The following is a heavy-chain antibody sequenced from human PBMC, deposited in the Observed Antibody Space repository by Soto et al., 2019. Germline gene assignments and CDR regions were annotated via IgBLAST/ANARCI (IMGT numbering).Heavy chain of an antibody. V-gene: IGHV1-8*01. CDR1: GYTFTSYD. Sequence: GASVKVSCKASGYTFTSYDINWVRQATGQGLEWMGWMNPNSGNTGYAQKFQGRVTMTRNTSISTAYMELSSLRSEDTAVYYCARGRHFDWLLRVYYYYYMDVWGKGTTVTV. CDR3: ARGRHFDWLLRVYYYYYMDV. J-gene: IGHJ6*03. D-gene: IGHD3-9*01. CDR2: MNPNSGNT.